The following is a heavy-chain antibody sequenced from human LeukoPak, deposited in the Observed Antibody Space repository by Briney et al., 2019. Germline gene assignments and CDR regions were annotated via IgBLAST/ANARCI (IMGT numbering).Heavy chain of an antibody. CDR2: ISSSGFNI. CDR3: AGQSRLGYCSGGSCYSQPFDP. D-gene: IGHD2-15*01. V-gene: IGHV3-48*03. CDR1: GFTFSSYE. Sequence: GGSLRLSCAVSGFTFSSYEMNWVRQAPGKGLEWVSYISSSGFNIYYADSVKGRFTISRDNAKNPLYLQMNSLRAEDTAVYYCAGQSRLGYCSGGSCYSQPFDPWGQGTLVTVSS. J-gene: IGHJ5*02.